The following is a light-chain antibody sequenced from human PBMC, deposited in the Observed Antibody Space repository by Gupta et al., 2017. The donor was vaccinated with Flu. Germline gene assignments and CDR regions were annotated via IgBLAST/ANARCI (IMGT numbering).Light chain of an antibody. CDR2: HAP. Sequence: PSSTSASVGERFTVTLRLTPSISTSLACYPHKPVKSSKALIHHAPRAEPGLLLKYTASGPGTDFTLTISSLQPEDFASYYCQQSDGAPKTFGHGTKLEIK. J-gene: IGKJ2*01. V-gene: IGKV1-39*01. CDR1: PSISTS. CDR3: QQSDGAPKT.